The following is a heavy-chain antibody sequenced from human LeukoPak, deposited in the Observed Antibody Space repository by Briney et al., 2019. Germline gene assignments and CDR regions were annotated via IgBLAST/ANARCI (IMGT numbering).Heavy chain of an antibody. J-gene: IGHJ4*02. CDR3: AGLVGRYSSGLYNYYFDY. V-gene: IGHV4-39*07. Sequence: SDTLSLTCTVSGGSLSSSYYYWGWIRQPPGKGLEWIGSIYDSGSTYYNPSVKSRVTISIDKSKNQFFLNLSSVTAADTAVYYCAGLVGRYSSGLYNYYFDYWGQGTLVTVSS. CDR2: IYDSGST. CDR1: GGSLSSSYYY. D-gene: IGHD3-22*01.